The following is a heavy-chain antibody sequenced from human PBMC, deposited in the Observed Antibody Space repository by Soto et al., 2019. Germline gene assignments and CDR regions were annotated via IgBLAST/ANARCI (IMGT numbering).Heavy chain of an antibody. Sequence: ASVKVSCKASGYTFTSYGISWVRQAPGQGLEWMGWISAYNGNTNYAQKLQGRVTMTTDTSTSTAYMELRSLGSEDTAVYYCARPYSSSWSTYFDYWGQGTLVTVSS. J-gene: IGHJ4*02. D-gene: IGHD6-13*01. V-gene: IGHV1-18*01. CDR3: ARPYSSSWSTYFDY. CDR2: ISAYNGNT. CDR1: GYTFTSYG.